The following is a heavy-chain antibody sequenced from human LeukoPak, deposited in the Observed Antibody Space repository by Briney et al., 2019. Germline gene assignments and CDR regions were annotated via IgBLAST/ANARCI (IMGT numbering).Heavy chain of an antibody. CDR3: ARGQRGVRYDAFDI. CDR2: IWYDGSNK. J-gene: IGHJ3*02. V-gene: IGHV3-33*01. CDR1: GFTFSSYG. Sequence: GGSLRLSCAASGFTFSSYGMHWVRQAPGKGLEWVAVIWYDGSNKYYADSVKGRFTISRDNSKNTLDLQMNSLRAEDTAVYYCARGQRGVRYDAFDIWGQGTMVTVSS. D-gene: IGHD3-10*01.